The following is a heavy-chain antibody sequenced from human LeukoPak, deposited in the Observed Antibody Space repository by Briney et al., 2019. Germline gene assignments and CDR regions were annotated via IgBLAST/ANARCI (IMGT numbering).Heavy chain of an antibody. J-gene: IGHJ5*02. Sequence: GESLKISCKGSGYSFTSYWIGWVRQMPGKGLEWMGIIYPGDSDIRYSPSFQGQVTISADKSISTAYLQWSSLKASDTAMYYCARHGTYSSGWYGNWFDPWGQGTLVTVSS. CDR3: ARHGTYSSGWYGNWFDP. D-gene: IGHD6-19*01. V-gene: IGHV5-51*01. CDR1: GYSFTSYW. CDR2: IYPGDSDI.